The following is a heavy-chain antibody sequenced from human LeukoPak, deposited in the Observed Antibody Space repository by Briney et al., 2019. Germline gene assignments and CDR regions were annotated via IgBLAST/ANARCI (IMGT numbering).Heavy chain of an antibody. CDR1: GGSISSGSYN. Sequence: SQTLSLTCTVSGGSISSGSYNCSWLRQPAGKGLEWIGRIYTSGSTNYNPSLKSRVTISVDKAKNQFSLKWSTVTAADTAVYYCASGRCDGYDFDYWGQGTLLTVSS. CDR3: ASGRCDGYDFDY. CDR2: IYTSGST. J-gene: IGHJ4*02. D-gene: IGHD5-24*01. V-gene: IGHV4-61*02.